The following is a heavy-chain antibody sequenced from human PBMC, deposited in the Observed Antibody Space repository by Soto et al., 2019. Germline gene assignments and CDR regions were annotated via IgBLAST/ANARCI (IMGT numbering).Heavy chain of an antibody. CDR1: GYTFTAQY. J-gene: IGHJ5*02. CDR2: INPTTGAT. CDR3: AKGDSSWVSWFDP. D-gene: IGHD6-19*01. Sequence: ASVKVSGKASGYTFTAQYLHWVRKAPGEGLEWMGWINPTTGATRYAQKFQGRVTMTRDTSMSTAYLEVRGLRPDDTAVYYCAKGDSSWVSWFDPWGQGTLVTVSS. V-gene: IGHV1-2*02.